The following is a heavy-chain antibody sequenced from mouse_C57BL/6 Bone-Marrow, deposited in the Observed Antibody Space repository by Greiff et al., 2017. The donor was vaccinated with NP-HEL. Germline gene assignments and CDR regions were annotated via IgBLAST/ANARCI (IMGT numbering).Heavy chain of an antibody. CDR2: IDPSDSET. J-gene: IGHJ4*01. V-gene: IGHV1-52*01. CDR1: GYTFTSYW. Sequence: QVQLQQPGAELVRPGSSVKLSCKASGYTFTSYWMHWVKQRPIQGLEWIGNIDPSDSETHYNQKFKDKATLTVDNSSSTAYMQLSSLTSEDSAVYYCARNWDNYYAMDYWGQGTSVTVSS. CDR3: ARNWDNYYAMDY. D-gene: IGHD4-1*01.